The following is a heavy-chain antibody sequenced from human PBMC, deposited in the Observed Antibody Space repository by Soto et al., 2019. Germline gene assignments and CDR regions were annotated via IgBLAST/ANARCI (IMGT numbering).Heavy chain of an antibody. D-gene: IGHD3-3*01. J-gene: IGHJ3*02. CDR1: GYTFTSYD. V-gene: IGHV1-8*01. Sequence: ASVKVSCKASGYTFTSYDINWVRQATGQGLERMRWMNPNSGNTGYAQKFQGRVTMTRNTSISTAYMELSSLRSEDTAVYYCARHTVTYIGQYYDFWSGYQDAFDIWGQGTMVTVSS. CDR3: ARHTVTYIGQYYDFWSGYQDAFDI. CDR2: MNPNSGNT.